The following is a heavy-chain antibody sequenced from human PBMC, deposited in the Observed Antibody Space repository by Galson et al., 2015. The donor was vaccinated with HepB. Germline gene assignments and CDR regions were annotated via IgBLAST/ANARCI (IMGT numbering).Heavy chain of an antibody. D-gene: IGHD1-26*01. Sequence: SLRLSCAASGFTFSDYYMSWIRQAPGKGLEWVSYISSSSSYTNYADSVKGRFTISRDSAKNSLYLQMNSLRAEDTAVYYCARDRGRHGGATGFDYWGQGTLVTVSS. CDR1: GFTFSDYY. V-gene: IGHV3-11*06. CDR2: ISSSSSYT. J-gene: IGHJ4*02. CDR3: ARDRGRHGGATGFDY.